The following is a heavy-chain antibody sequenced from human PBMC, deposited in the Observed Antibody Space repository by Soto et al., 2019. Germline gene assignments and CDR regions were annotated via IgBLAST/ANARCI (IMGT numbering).Heavy chain of an antibody. Sequence: QVQLVQSGAEVKKPGSSVKVSCKASGGTFSSYAISWVRQAPGQGLEWMGGIIPIFGKANYAQKFQGSVTITADESTSTAYMELSSLRSEDTAVYYCAAPYGSGSYYNGFDYWGQGTLVTVSS. J-gene: IGHJ4*02. D-gene: IGHD3-10*01. CDR3: AAPYGSGSYYNGFDY. V-gene: IGHV1-69*12. CDR2: IIPIFGKA. CDR1: GGTFSSYA.